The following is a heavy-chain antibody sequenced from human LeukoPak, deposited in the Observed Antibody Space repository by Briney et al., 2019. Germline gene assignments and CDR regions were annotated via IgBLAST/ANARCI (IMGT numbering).Heavy chain of an antibody. CDR1: GGSISSSSYY. J-gene: IGHJ3*02. CDR3: ARSGYKYGADALDI. CDR2: IYYSGST. Sequence: SETLSLTCTVSGGSISSSSYYWGWIRQPPGKGLEWIGSIYYSGSTYYNPSLKSRVTISVDTSKNQFSLKLSSVTAADTAVYYCARSGYKYGADALDIWGQGTMVTVSS. V-gene: IGHV4-39*07. D-gene: IGHD5-18*01.